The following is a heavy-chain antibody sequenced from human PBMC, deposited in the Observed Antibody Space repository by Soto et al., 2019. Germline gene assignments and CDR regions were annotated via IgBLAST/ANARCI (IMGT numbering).Heavy chain of an antibody. CDR2: IYYSGST. V-gene: IGHV4-59*01. CDR3: ARSYGAADAFDI. CDR1: GGSISSYY. D-gene: IGHD2-15*01. J-gene: IGHJ3*02. Sequence: SETLSLTCTVSGGSISSYYWSWIRQPPGKGLEWIGYIYYSGSTNYNPSLKSRVTISVDTSKNQFYLKLSSVTAADTAVYYCARSYGAADAFDIWGQGTMVTVSS.